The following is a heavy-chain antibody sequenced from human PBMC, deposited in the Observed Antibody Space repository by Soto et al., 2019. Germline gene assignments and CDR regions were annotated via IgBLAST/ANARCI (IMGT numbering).Heavy chain of an antibody. CDR3: AREWELLACFDY. Sequence: SETLSLTCTVSGGSISSGGYYWSWIRQHPGKGLEWIGYIYYSGSTYYNPSLKSRVTISVDTSKNQFSLKLSSVTAADTAVYYCAREWELLACFDYWGQGTLVTVSS. D-gene: IGHD1-26*01. J-gene: IGHJ4*02. CDR1: GGSISSGGYY. CDR2: IYYSGST. V-gene: IGHV4-31*03.